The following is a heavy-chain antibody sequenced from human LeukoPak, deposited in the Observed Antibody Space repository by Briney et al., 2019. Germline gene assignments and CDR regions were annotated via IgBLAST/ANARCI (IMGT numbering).Heavy chain of an antibody. Sequence: PGRSLRLSCAASGFSFTNYAMTWVRQAPGKGLEWVSYIRSSGSTIYHADSVKGRFTISRDNAKNSLYLQMNSLRAEDTAVYYCARRAWDAFDIWGQGTMVTVSS. V-gene: IGHV3-48*03. CDR2: IRSSGSTI. CDR1: GFSFTNYA. J-gene: IGHJ3*02. CDR3: ARRAWDAFDI.